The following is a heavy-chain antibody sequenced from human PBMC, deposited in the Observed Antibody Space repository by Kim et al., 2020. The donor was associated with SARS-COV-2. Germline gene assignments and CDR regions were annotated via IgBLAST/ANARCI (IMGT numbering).Heavy chain of an antibody. J-gene: IGHJ4*02. CDR3: AKEWRMTTLTTGGGYFDH. CDR2: ISGGGST. D-gene: IGHD4-17*01. CDR1: GFTFTDYA. V-gene: IGHV3-23*01. Sequence: GGSLRLSCAASGFTFTDYAINWVRQAPGKGLEWVSAISGGGSTYYADSVKGRFIISRENSKNTLYLQMNSLRAEDTAIYYCAKEWRMTTLTTGGGYFDHWGQGTQVTVSS.